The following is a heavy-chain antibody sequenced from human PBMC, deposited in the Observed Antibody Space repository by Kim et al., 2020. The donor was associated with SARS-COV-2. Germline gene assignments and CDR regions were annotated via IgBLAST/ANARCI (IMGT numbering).Heavy chain of an antibody. V-gene: IGHV4-59*01. CDR1: GGSISSYY. J-gene: IGHJ4*02. Sequence: SETLSLTCTVSGGSISSYYWSWIRQPPGKGLEWIGYIYYSGSTNYNPSLKSRVTISVDTSKNQFSLKLSSVTAADTAVYYCARMGFGELSAYFDYWGQGTLVTVSS. CDR3: ARMGFGELSAYFDY. CDR2: IYYSGST. D-gene: IGHD3-10*01.